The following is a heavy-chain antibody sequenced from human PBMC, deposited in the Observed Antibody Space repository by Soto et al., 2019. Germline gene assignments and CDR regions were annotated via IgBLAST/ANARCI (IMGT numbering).Heavy chain of an antibody. CDR3: AICGAAGTCYVLAEH. CDR1: GFTFNNYA. J-gene: IGHJ4*02. CDR2: ITDSGGGT. D-gene: IGHD2-15*01. Sequence: GGSLRLSCAASGFTFNNYAMSWVRQAPGRGLEWVSHITDSGGGTYYADPVKGRFTISRDNSENTLYLQMNSLRVEGTAVYYCAICGAAGTCYVLAEHWGQGTLVTVSS. V-gene: IGHV3-23*01.